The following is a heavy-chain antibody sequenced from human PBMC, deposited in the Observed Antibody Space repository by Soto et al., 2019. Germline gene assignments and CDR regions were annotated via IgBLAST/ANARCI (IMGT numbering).Heavy chain of an antibody. V-gene: IGHV3-66*04. CDR1: GFTVSSSY. J-gene: IGHJ2*01. D-gene: IGHD1-26*01. CDR3: ARQVGFYSYFDL. CDR2: IYSDGNT. Sequence: EVQLVESGGGLVQPGGSLRLSCAASGFTVSSSYRGWVRQAPGKGLEWLSAIYSDGNTYYADFVKGRFTIYRDNSKDTLYLQMNSLRADATAIYYCARQVGFYSYFDLWGRGTLVIVSS.